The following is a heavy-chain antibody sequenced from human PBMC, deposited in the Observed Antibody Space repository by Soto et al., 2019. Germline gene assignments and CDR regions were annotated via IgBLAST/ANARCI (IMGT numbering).Heavy chain of an antibody. CDR1: GYTFTSYY. CDR2: INPSGGST. D-gene: IGHD3-16*01. CDR3: ARGDHLNLGVNWFDP. J-gene: IGHJ5*02. Sequence: QVQLVQSGAEVKKPGASVKVSCKASGYTFTSYYMHWVRQAPGQGLEWMGIINPSGGSTSYAQKFQGRVTMTGDTSTSTVYMELSSLRSEDTAVYYCARGDHLNLGVNWFDPWGQGTLVTVSS. V-gene: IGHV1-46*01.